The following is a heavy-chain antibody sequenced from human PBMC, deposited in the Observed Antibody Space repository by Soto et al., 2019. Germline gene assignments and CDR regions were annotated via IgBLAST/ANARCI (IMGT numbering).Heavy chain of an antibody. CDR3: ASLAGLRDRSGVD. CDR2: INSDGSNT. J-gene: IGHJ1*01. Sequence: EVQLVESGGGLVQPGGSLRLSCAASGFTFSSYWMHWVRQAPGKGLVGVAHINSDGSNTDYADSVKGRFTISRDNAKNTLDLQMNSRRAEDTAVSYCASLAGLRDRSGVDWGQGTVVTVSS. CDR1: GFTFSSYW. V-gene: IGHV3-74*01. D-gene: IGHD3-22*01.